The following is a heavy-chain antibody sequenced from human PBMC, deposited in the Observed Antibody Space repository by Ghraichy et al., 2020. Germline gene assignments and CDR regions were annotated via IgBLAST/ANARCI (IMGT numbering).Heavy chain of an antibody. Sequence: GGSLRLSCVASGFTFSTYWMSWVRQAPGKGLEWVANVKQDGTEKYYVDSVKGRFTISRDNAKNSLYLQMNSLRAEDTALYYCASQLTTVGWFDPWGQGTLVTVSS. CDR1: GFTFSTYW. V-gene: IGHV3-7*03. D-gene: IGHD4-11*01. CDR3: ASQLTTVGWFDP. CDR2: VKQDGTEK. J-gene: IGHJ5*02.